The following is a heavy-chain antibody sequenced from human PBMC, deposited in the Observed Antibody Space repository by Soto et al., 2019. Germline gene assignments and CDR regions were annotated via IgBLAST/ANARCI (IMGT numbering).Heavy chain of an antibody. CDR1: GFTFGTYT. V-gene: IGHV3-21*01. Sequence: EVQLVESGGGLVKPGGSLRLSCAASGFTFGTYTMNWVRQAPGKGLAWVSSIGTTSSYIYYADSVRGGFTISRDNARDSLYLQMSSLRAEDTAVYYCARVMCGDCSTYYYYSMDVWGQGTTVTVSS. J-gene: IGHJ6*02. CDR2: IGTTSSYI. CDR3: ARVMCGDCSTYYYYSMDV. D-gene: IGHD2-21*02.